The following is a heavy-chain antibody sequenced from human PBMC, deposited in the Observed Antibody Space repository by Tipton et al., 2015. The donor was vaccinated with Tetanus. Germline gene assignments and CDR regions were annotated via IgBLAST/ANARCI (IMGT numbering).Heavy chain of an antibody. Sequence: TLSLTCAVYGGSLSRYYWTWIRQPPGKGLEWIGEVDDSGSTNYSPSLKSRVTISLNTSKNEFSLTLSSVTAADPAVYYWARGTWLYTSTYHRHWLDPWGQGTLVTVSS. CDR3: ARGTWLYTSTYHRHWLDP. CDR2: VDDSGST. CDR1: GGSLSRYY. J-gene: IGHJ5*02. D-gene: IGHD6-13*01. V-gene: IGHV4-34*01.